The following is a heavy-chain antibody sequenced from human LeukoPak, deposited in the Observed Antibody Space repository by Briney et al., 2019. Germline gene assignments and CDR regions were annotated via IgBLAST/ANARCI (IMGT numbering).Heavy chain of an antibody. CDR1: GYSISSGYY. CDR2: IYHSGST. V-gene: IGHV4-38-2*02. CDR3: ARELSSGWNWFDP. J-gene: IGHJ5*02. D-gene: IGHD6-19*01. Sequence: PSETLSLTCTVSGYSISSGYYWGWIRQPPGKGLEWIGSIYHSGSTYYNPSLKSRVTISVDTSKNQFSLKLSSVTAADTAVYYCARELSSGWNWFDPWGQGTLVTVSS.